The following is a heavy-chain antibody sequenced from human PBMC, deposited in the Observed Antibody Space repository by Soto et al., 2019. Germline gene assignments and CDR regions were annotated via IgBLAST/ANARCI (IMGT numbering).Heavy chain of an antibody. CDR1: GGSISSSNW. CDR2: IYHSGST. Sequence: PSETLSLGCAVSGGSISSSNWCSWFRQPPGKVLEWIGEIYHSGSTNYNPSLKSRVTISVDKSNKQFSLKLSSVTAADTAVYYCARCSNDLHNVFDTWGHGIMVTDSS. J-gene: IGHJ5*01. CDR3: ARCSNDLHNVFDT. D-gene: IGHD2-8*01. V-gene: IGHV4-4*02.